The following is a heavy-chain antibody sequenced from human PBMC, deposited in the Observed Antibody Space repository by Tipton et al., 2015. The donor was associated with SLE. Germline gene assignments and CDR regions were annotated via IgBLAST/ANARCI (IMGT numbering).Heavy chain of an antibody. Sequence: GSLRLSCAASGFTFTSFAMTWVRQAPGKGLEWVSAISPGGHNTYYIDSVRGRFTHSRDNSKNMVYLQMNNLRAEDTATYYCAKNFATGRPAYDFWGHGTLVTVSS. J-gene: IGHJ4*01. D-gene: IGHD3-9*01. V-gene: IGHV3-23*01. CDR3: AKNFATGRPAYDF. CDR1: GFTFTSFA. CDR2: ISPGGHNT.